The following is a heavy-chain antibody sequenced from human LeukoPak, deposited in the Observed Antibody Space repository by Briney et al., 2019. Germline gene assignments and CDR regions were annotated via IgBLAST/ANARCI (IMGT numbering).Heavy chain of an antibody. J-gene: IGHJ4*02. D-gene: IGHD3-3*01. CDR2: IKSKTDGGTT. V-gene: IGHV3-15*01. Sequence: GGSLRLSCAASGFTFSSYWMSWVRQAPGKGLEWVGRIKSKTDGGTTDYAAPVKGRFTISRDDSKNTLYLQMNSLKTEDTAVYYCTTAIDFWSGYYAYWGQGTLVTVSS. CDR1: GFTFSSYW. CDR3: TTAIDFWSGYYAY.